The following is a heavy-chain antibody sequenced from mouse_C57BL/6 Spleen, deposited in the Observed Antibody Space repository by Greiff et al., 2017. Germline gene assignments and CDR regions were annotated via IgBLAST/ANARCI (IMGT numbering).Heavy chain of an antibody. D-gene: IGHD3-1*01. J-gene: IGHJ4*01. CDR1: GYTFTSYW. CDR3: ASEGLPYYAMDY. Sequence: QVQLKQPGAELVKPGASVKLSCKASGYTFTSYWMHWVKQRPGQGLEWIGMIHPNSGSTNYNEKFKSKATLTVDKSSSTAYMQLSSLTSEDSAVYYCASEGLPYYAMDYWGQGTSVTVSS. CDR2: IHPNSGST. V-gene: IGHV1-64*01.